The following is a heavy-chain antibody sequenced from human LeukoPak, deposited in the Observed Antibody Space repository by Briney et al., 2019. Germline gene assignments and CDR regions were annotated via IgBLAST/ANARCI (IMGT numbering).Heavy chain of an antibody. J-gene: IGHJ4*02. V-gene: IGHV3-23*01. D-gene: IGHD6-19*01. CDR1: GFTFSDYY. CDR2: ISGSGGST. CDR3: AKGRFEAVAGSYFDY. Sequence: GGSLRLSCAASGFTFSDYYMSWIRQAPGKGLEWVSAISGSGGSTYYADSVKGRFTISRDNSKNTLYLQMNSLRAEDTAVYYCAKGRFEAVAGSYFDYWGQGTLVTVSS.